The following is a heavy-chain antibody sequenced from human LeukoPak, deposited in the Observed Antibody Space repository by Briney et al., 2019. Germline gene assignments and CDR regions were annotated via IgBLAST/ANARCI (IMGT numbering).Heavy chain of an antibody. CDR3: AKGKLYYYDSSGYYYFDY. V-gene: IGHV3-23*01. Sequence: GGSLRLSCAASGFTFGSYAMTWVRQVPGKGLEWVSSLSGSGHSTYYADSVKGRFTISRDNSKNTLYLQMNSLRAEDTAVYYCAKGKLYYYDSSGYYYFDYWGQGTLVTVSS. CDR2: LSGSGHST. CDR1: GFTFGSYA. J-gene: IGHJ4*02. D-gene: IGHD3-22*01.